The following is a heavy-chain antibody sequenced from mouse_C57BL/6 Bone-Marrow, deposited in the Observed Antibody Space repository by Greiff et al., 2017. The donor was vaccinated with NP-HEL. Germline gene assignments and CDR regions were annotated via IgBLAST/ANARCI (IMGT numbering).Heavy chain of an antibody. CDR2: IYPGNSDT. V-gene: IGHV1-5*01. Sequence: VHVKQSGTVLARPGASVKMSCKTSGYTFTSYWMHWVKQRPGQGLEWIGAIYPGNSDTSYNQKFKGKAKLTAVTSASTAYMELSSLTNEDSAVYYCTSYGYDADGYYYAMDYWGQGTSVTVSS. CDR3: TSYGYDADGYYYAMDY. J-gene: IGHJ4*01. D-gene: IGHD2-2*01. CDR1: GYTFTSYW.